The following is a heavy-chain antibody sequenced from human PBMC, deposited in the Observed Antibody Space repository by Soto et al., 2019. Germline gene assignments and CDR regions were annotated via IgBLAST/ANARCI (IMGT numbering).Heavy chain of an antibody. D-gene: IGHD2-21*02. Sequence: SVKVSCKASGGTFNSYAISWVRQAPGQGLEWMGGIIPIFGTANYAQKFQGRVTITADESTSTAYMELSSLRSEDTAVYYCARAGRCGGDCYRPTDYWGQGTLVTVSS. CDR3: ARAGRCGGDCYRPTDY. CDR1: GGTFNSYA. V-gene: IGHV1-69*13. J-gene: IGHJ4*02. CDR2: IIPIFGTA.